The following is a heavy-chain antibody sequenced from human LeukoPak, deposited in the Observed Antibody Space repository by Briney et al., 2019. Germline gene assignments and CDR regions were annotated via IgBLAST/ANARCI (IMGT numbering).Heavy chain of an antibody. Sequence: PGGSLRLSCAASGFTFSSYAMSWVRQAPGKGLEWVGFIRSKAYGGTTEYAASVKGRFTISRDDSKSIAYLQMNSLKTEDTAVYYCTRGSRSSSPGYYFDYWGQGTLVTVSS. J-gene: IGHJ4*02. CDR3: TRGSRSSSPGYYFDY. CDR1: GFTFSSYA. V-gene: IGHV3-49*04. CDR2: IRSKAYGGTT. D-gene: IGHD6-13*01.